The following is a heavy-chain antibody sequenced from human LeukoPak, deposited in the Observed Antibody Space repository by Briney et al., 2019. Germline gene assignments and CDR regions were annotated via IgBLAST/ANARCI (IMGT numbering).Heavy chain of an antibody. J-gene: IGHJ4*02. CDR3: AGDFAIAAAGEAGY. D-gene: IGHD6-13*01. CDR1: GFTFSSYA. V-gene: IGHV3-30-3*01. CDR2: ISYDGSNK. Sequence: PGGSLRLSCAASGFTFSSYAMHWVRQAPGKGLEWVAVISYDGSNKYYADSVKGRFTISRDNSKNTLYLQMNSLRAEDTAVYYCAGDFAIAAAGEAGYWGQGTLVTVSS.